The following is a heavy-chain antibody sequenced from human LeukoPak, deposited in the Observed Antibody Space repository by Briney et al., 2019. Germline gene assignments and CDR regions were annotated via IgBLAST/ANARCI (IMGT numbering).Heavy chain of an antibody. CDR1: GYTFTSYY. Sequence: ASVKVSCKASGYTFTSYYMHWVRQAPGQGLEWMGVINHSGGSTSYAQKFQGRVTITRDTSTSTVYMDLSSLRSEDTAVYYCARDSYLEFAYFQGADYWGQGTRVTVSS. V-gene: IGHV1-46*01. D-gene: IGHD2-2*01. CDR2: INHSGGST. CDR3: ARDSYLEFAYFQGADY. J-gene: IGHJ4*02.